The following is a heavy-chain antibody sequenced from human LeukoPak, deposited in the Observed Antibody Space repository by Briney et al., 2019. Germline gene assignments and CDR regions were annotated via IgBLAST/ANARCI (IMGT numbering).Heavy chain of an antibody. CDR1: GYTFTSYG. V-gene: IGHV1-18*01. Sequence: ASVKVSCKASGYTFTSYGISWVRQAPGQGLEWMGWISAYNGNTNYAQKLQGRVTMTTDTSTSTAYMELRSLRSDDTAVYYCARDLTVDRVQAAGYWGQGTLVTVSS. J-gene: IGHJ4*02. D-gene: IGHD3-9*01. CDR2: ISAYNGNT. CDR3: ARDLTVDRVQAAGY.